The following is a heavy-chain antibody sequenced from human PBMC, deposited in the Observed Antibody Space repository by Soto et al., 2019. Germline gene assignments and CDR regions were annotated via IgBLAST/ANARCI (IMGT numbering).Heavy chain of an antibody. CDR1: GGSISSYY. Sequence: SETLSLTCTVSGGSISSYYWSWIRQPPGRGLEWIGYIYFRGSTNYNPSLKSRVTISIDKSKNQFSLKLNSVTAADTAVYYCAGVGYDILTGYSDYWGQGTLVTVSS. J-gene: IGHJ4*02. CDR3: AGVGYDILTGYSDY. CDR2: IYFRGST. D-gene: IGHD3-9*01. V-gene: IGHV4-59*12.